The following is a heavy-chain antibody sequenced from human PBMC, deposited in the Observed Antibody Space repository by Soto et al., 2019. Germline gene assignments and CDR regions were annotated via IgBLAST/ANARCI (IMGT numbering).Heavy chain of an antibody. CDR1: GYTFTSYA. Sequence: ASVKVSCKASGYTFTSYAMHCVRQAPGQRLEWMGWINAGNGNTKYSQKFQGRVTITRDTSASTAYMELSSLRSEDTAVYYCAREEFVRDNIPWLLTYYYYYGMDVWGQGTTVTVSS. J-gene: IGHJ6*02. CDR2: INAGNGNT. V-gene: IGHV1-3*01. D-gene: IGHD3-22*01. CDR3: AREEFVRDNIPWLLTYYYYYGMDV.